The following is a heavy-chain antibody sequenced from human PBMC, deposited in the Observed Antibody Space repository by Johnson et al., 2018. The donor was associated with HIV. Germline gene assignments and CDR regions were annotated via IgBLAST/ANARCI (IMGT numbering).Heavy chain of an antibody. D-gene: IGHD3-10*01. CDR2: INWNAGST. CDR1: GFTFSRYD. V-gene: IGHV3-20*04. CDR3: ARDGRFGNLHAFDI. Sequence: VQLVESGGGVVQPGGSLRLSCAASGFTFSRYDMHWVRQATGKGLEWVSGINWNAGSTGYADSVKGRFTISRDNAKNSLNLQMNSLRAEDTALYYCARDGRFGNLHAFDIWGQGTMVTVSS. J-gene: IGHJ3*02.